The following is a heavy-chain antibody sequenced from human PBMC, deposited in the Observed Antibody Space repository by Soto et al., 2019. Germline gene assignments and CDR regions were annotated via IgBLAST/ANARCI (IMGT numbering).Heavy chain of an antibody. V-gene: IGHV1-24*01. CDR1: GYTLTELS. Sequence: GASVKVSCKVSGYTLTELSMHWVRQAPGKGLEWMGGFDPEDGETIYAQKFQGRVTMTEDTSTDTAYMELSSLRSEDTAVYYCATLDDSSGYHLSRLYYFDHWGQGTLVTVSS. CDR2: FDPEDGET. D-gene: IGHD3-22*01. CDR3: ATLDDSSGYHLSRLYYFDH. J-gene: IGHJ4*02.